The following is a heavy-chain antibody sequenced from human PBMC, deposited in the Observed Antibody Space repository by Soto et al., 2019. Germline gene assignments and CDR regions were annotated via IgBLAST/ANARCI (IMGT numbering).Heavy chain of an antibody. CDR1: GGTFSSYA. D-gene: IGHD5-12*01. CDR2: IIPIFGTA. CDR3: ARDVEMATIDYSWFDP. J-gene: IGHJ5*02. V-gene: IGHV1-69*01. Sequence: QVQLVQSGAEVKKPGSSVKVSCKASGGTFSSYAISWVRQAPGQGLEWMGGIIPIFGTANYAQKFQGRVTITADESTSTAYMELRSLRSEDTAVYYCARDVEMATIDYSWFDPWGQGTLVTVSS.